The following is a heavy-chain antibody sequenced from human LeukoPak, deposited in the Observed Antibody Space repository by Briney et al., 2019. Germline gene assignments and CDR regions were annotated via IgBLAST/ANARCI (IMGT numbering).Heavy chain of an antibody. CDR1: GGSISSGDYY. V-gene: IGHV4-30-4*01. D-gene: IGHD3-3*01. J-gene: IGHJ4*02. Sequence: PSQTLSLTCTVSGGSISSGDYYWRWIRQPPGKGLEGIGYIYYSGSTYYNPSLKSRVSISVDTPKNQISLKLSSVPAADTAVYYCARAMGRRFGVAEHSDYWGQGTLVTVSS. CDR2: IYYSGST. CDR3: ARAMGRRFGVAEHSDY.